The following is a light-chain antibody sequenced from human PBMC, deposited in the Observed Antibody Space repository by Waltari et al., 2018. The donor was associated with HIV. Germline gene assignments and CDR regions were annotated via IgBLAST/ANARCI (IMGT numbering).Light chain of an antibody. J-gene: IGKJ3*01. CDR1: QGISSY. CDR3: QQLNRYPLT. Sequence: DIQLTQSPSFLSASVGDRVTITCRPRQGISSYLAWYQQKPGKAPKLRIYAASTLQSGVPSRFSGSGSGTEFTLTISSLQPEDFATYYCQQLNRYPLTFGPGTKVDIK. CDR2: AAS. V-gene: IGKV1-9*01.